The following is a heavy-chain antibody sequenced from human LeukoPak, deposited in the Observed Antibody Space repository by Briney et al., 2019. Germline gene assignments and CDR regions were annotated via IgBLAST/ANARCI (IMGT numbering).Heavy chain of an antibody. V-gene: IGHV3-74*01. J-gene: IGHJ4*02. CDR2: INSDGTGT. CDR1: GFALRTYW. D-gene: IGHD3-10*01. CDR3: TRAGSGSSYDS. Sequence: GGSLRLSCAASGFALRTYWMHWVRQAPGKGLVWVSLINSDGTGTIYADSVKGRFTISRDTAKNTLYLEMNRLRADDTAVYYCTRAGSGSSYDSWGQGTLVTVSS.